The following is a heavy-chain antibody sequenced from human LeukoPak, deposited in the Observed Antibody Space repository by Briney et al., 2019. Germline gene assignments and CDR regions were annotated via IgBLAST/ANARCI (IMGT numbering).Heavy chain of an antibody. CDR1: GGSFSGDF. CDR2: IKHDGST. Sequence: ASETLSLTCAVYGGSFSGDFWSWIRQSPGKGLEWIGEIKHDGSTTYNPSLESRVTMSVDTSKNQFSLKLSSVTAADTAVYYCARGTSMDVWGKGTTVTVSS. J-gene: IGHJ6*04. V-gene: IGHV4-34*01. CDR3: ARGTSMDV.